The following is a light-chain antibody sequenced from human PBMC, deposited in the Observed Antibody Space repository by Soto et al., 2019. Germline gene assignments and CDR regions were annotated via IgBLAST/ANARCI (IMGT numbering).Light chain of an antibody. CDR3: MQALQTPFT. J-gene: IGKJ3*01. CDR2: LGS. V-gene: IGKV2-28*01. Sequence: DIVMTQSPLSLPVTPGEPASISCRSSQSLLHSNGYNYLDWYLQKPGQSPQLLIYLGSNRASGVPDRFSGSVSGTDFTLKISIVEAEDVGVYYCMQALQTPFTFGPGTKVDIK. CDR1: QSLLHSNGYNY.